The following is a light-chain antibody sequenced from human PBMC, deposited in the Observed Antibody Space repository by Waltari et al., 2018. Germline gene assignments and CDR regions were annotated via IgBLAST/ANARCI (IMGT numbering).Light chain of an antibody. Sequence: QPALKQPPSVSGSPGQSVTISCAGTSSDVGCCNRVSWYQQPPGSAPKLMIFEVNNRPSGVPYRFSGSIFGNTASLTISGLQAEDEADYYCSSYTTSDTLIFGGGTKLTVL. CDR3: SSYTTSDTLI. J-gene: IGLJ2*01. CDR1: SSDVGCCNR. CDR2: EVN. V-gene: IGLV2-18*02.